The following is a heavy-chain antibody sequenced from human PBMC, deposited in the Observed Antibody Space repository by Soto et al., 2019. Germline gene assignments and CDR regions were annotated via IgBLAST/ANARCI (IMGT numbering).Heavy chain of an antibody. V-gene: IGHV3-15*01. Sequence: PGGSLRLSCAASGFTFSNAWMSWVRQAPGKGLEWVGRIKSKTDGGTTDYAAPVKGRFTISRDDSKNTLYLQMNSLKTEDTAVYYCTTGVFLIAAYGMDVWGQGTTVTVSS. D-gene: IGHD5-12*01. CDR2: IKSKTDGGTT. CDR3: TTGVFLIAAYGMDV. J-gene: IGHJ6*02. CDR1: GFTFSNAW.